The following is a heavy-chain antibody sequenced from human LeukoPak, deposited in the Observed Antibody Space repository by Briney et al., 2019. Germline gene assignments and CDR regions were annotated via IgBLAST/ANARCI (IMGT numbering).Heavy chain of an antibody. Sequence: SETLSLTCTVSGGSISSYYWSWIRQPPGKGLEWIGSIYYSGSTNYNPSLKSRVTISVDTSKEQFSLKLSSVTAADTAVFYCARYYYDSSGYYYFDYWGQGTLVTVSS. CDR3: ARYYYDSSGYYYFDY. D-gene: IGHD3-22*01. J-gene: IGHJ4*02. V-gene: IGHV4-59*08. CDR1: GGSISSYY. CDR2: IYYSGST.